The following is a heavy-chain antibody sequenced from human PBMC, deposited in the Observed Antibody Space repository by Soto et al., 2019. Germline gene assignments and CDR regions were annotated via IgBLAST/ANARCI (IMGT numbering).Heavy chain of an antibody. Sequence: QVQLVESGGGLVKPGGSLRLSCAASGFTFNDYYMTWIRQAPGQGLEGVSYISSSGSGIYYAESMKGRFTISRDNAKKSLYLQMSRLRAEDTAVYYCARAYSGAFDIWGQGTMVTVSS. D-gene: IGHD2-15*01. J-gene: IGHJ3*02. CDR2: ISSSGSGI. V-gene: IGHV3-11*01. CDR1: GFTFNDYY. CDR3: ARAYSGAFDI.